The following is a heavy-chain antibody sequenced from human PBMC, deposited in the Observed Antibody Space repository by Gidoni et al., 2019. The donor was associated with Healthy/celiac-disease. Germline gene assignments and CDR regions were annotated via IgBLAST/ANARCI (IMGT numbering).Heavy chain of an antibody. Sequence: QVQLQESGPGLVKPSETLSLTCTVSGGSISSYYWSWIRQPPGKGLEWIGYIYYSGSTNYNPSLKSRVTISVDTSKNQFSLKLSSVTAADTAVYYCARDLGEMATDTFGYWGQGTLVTVSS. D-gene: IGHD5-12*01. V-gene: IGHV4-59*01. CDR1: GGSISSYY. J-gene: IGHJ4*02. CDR2: IYYSGST. CDR3: ARDLGEMATDTFGY.